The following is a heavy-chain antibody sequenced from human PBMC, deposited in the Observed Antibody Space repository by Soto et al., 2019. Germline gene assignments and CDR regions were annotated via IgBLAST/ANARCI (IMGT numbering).Heavy chain of an antibody. D-gene: IGHD5-18*01. CDR1: DGSINSGGYC. J-gene: IGHJ4*02. CDR3: SRGILV. Sequence: QVQLQESGPGLVKPSQTLSLTCTVSDGSINSGGYCWSWIRQHPGKGLDWIGCISYGGSTSYNPSLKRRVTISVDTSKNQFSLKLTSVTAADTAVYYCSRGILVWGQGALITVSS. CDR2: ISYGGST. V-gene: IGHV4-31*03.